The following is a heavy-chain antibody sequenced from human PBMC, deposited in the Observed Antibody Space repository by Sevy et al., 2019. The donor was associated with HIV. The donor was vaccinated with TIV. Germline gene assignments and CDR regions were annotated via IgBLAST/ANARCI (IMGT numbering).Heavy chain of an antibody. CDR2: IRYDGSNT. CDR1: GFTFSNYG. J-gene: IGHJ4*02. Sequence: GGSLRLSCVASGFTFSNYGMHWVRQAPGKGLEWVSFIRYDGSNTYYADSVKDRFTISRDNSKNTVYLQMNSLRVEDTAMYDCAKDLGGYSYSWGQGTPVTVSS. D-gene: IGHD2-15*01. CDR3: AKDLGGYSYS. V-gene: IGHV3-30*02.